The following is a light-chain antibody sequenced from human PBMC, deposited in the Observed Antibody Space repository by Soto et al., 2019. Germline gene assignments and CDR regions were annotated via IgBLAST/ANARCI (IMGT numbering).Light chain of an antibody. CDR3: GTWDSSLSGVV. J-gene: IGLJ2*01. V-gene: IGLV1-51*01. CDR1: TSNIGNNS. CDR2: YNN. Sequence: QSVLTQPPSVSAAPGQKVTISCSGSTSNIGNNSVSWYQQFPGTAPKLLIYYNNDRPSGIPDRFSGSKSGSSATLDITGLQTGDEADYYCGTWDSSLSGVVFGGGTKLTVL.